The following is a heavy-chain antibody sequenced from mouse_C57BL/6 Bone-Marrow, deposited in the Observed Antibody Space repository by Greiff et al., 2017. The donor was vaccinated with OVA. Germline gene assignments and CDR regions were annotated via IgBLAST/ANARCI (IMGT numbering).Heavy chain of an antibody. CDR1: GYAFTNYL. V-gene: IGHV1-54*01. J-gene: IGHJ1*03. CDR3: ARCGWHYWYFDV. Sequence: VQLQQSGAELVRPGTSVKVSCKASGYAFTNYLIEWVKQRPGQGLEWIGVINPGSGGTNYNEKFKGKATLTADKSSSTAYMQLSSLTSEDSAVYFCARCGWHYWYFDVWGTGTTVTVSA. D-gene: IGHD2-3*01. CDR2: INPGSGGT.